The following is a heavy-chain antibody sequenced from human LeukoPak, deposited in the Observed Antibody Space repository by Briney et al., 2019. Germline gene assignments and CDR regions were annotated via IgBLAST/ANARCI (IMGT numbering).Heavy chain of an antibody. CDR2: INTNTGNP. CDR1: GYTFSGYA. J-gene: IGHJ5*02. V-gene: IGHV7-4-1*04. CDR3: ARDAAGNNWFDP. D-gene: IGHD6-13*01. Sequence: ASVKVSCKASGYTFSGYAMNWLRQAPGQGLEWMGWINTNTGNPTYAQGFTGRFVFSLGTSVSMAYLQISSLKAEDTAVYYCARDAAGNNWFDPWGQGTLVTVSS.